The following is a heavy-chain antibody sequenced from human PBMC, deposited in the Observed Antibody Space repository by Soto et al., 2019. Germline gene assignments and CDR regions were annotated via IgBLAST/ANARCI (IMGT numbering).Heavy chain of an antibody. Sequence: PSQTLSLTCAISGDSVFSNSAAWNWIRQSPSRGLEWLGRTYYRSKWYNDYAVSVKSRITINPDTSKNQFSLHLNSVTPEDTAVYYCAREGFWSVYSAYNWFDPWGQGSLVTVSS. CDR2: TYYRSKWYN. CDR1: GDSVFSNSAA. V-gene: IGHV6-1*01. CDR3: AREGFWSVYSAYNWFDP. D-gene: IGHD3-3*01. J-gene: IGHJ5*02.